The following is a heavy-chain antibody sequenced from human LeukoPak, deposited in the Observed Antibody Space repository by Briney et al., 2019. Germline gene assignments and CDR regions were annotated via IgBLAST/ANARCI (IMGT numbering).Heavy chain of an antibody. CDR1: GGSISSYY. CDR2: IYYSGSA. D-gene: IGHD2-2*01. Sequence: SETLSLTCTVSGGSISSYYWSWIRQPPGKGLEWIGYIYYSGSANFNPSLKSRVTISVDTSKNQFSLKLSSVTAADTAVYYCASAYQLLSFGDAFDIWGQGTMVTVSS. CDR3: ASAYQLLSFGDAFDI. V-gene: IGHV4-59*01. J-gene: IGHJ3*02.